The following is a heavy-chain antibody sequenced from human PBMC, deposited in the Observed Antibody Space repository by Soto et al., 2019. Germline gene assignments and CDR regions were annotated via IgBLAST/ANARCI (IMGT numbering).Heavy chain of an antibody. CDR1: GDTLINYS. V-gene: IGHV1-69*01. Sequence: QVQLVQSAAEVKEPGSSVKISCKAPGDTLINYSFSWMRQAPGQGLEWIGGIVPTSGGPNSADKFHDRLNIPAERSTATVTMQLSSLTSDDTAVYYCSRGGNRLIPADLGGGYHFQGLDVWGQGTKITVS. CDR2: IVPTSGGP. CDR3: SRGGNRLIPADLGGGYHFQGLDV. J-gene: IGHJ6*02. D-gene: IGHD2-8*01.